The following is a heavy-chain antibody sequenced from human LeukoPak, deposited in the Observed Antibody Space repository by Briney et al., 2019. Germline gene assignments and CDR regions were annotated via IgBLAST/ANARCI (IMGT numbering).Heavy chain of an antibody. CDR1: GGSISSGSYY. V-gene: IGHV4-61*02. D-gene: IGHD3-22*01. CDR2: IYTSGST. Sequence: SQTLSLTCTVSGGSISSGSYYWSWIRQPAGKGLEWIGCIYTSGSTNYNPSLKSRVTISVDTSKNQFSLKLSSVPPEDTAVYYWARDGGVGYCDSSGRHWYFDLWGRGTLVTVSS. CDR3: ARDGGVGYCDSSGRHWYFDL. J-gene: IGHJ2*01.